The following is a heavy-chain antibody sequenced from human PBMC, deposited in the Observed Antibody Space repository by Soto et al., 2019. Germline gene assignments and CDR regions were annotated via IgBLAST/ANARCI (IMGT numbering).Heavy chain of an antibody. CDR3: ARSPRRVDGKWYFDY. V-gene: IGHV4-4*02. Sequence: QVQLQESGPRLVKPSGTLSLTCGVSGDSFSSSNWWTWVRQSPGKGLEWIGDILHTGNTDYSPSLRSRITISIDTSKKEFYLNLRSVTATDTAVYYCARSPRRVDGKWYFDYWVQGALVTVSS. J-gene: IGHJ4*02. CDR2: ILHTGNT. CDR1: GDSFSSSNW. D-gene: IGHD2-15*01.